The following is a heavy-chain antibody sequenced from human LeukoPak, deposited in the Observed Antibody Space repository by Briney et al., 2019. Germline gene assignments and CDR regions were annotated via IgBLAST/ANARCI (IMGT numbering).Heavy chain of an antibody. Sequence: GGSLRLSCAASGFTFSGYWMTWVRQAPGKGLEWAGNIKQDGSEKYYVDSVKGRFTISRDNAKTSLYVQMDSLRVEDTAIYYCARWEYTSGWYYIDSWGQGTLVTVSS. CDR1: GFTFSGYW. J-gene: IGHJ4*02. CDR3: ARWEYTSGWYYIDS. D-gene: IGHD6-19*01. V-gene: IGHV3-7*01. CDR2: IKQDGSEK.